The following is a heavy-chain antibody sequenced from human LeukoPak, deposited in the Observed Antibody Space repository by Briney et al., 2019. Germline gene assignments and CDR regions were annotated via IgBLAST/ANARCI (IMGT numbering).Heavy chain of an antibody. CDR1: GYTFTGYY. D-gene: IGHD1-26*01. Sequence: ASVKVSCKASGYTFTGYYMHWVRQAPGQGLEWMGWINPNSGGTNYAQKFQDRVTMTRDTSISTAYMELSRLRSDDTAVYYCVRMFLRGSVGATRGVGYWGQGTLVTVSS. CDR2: INPNSGGT. CDR3: VRMFLRGSVGATRGVGY. J-gene: IGHJ4*02. V-gene: IGHV1-2*02.